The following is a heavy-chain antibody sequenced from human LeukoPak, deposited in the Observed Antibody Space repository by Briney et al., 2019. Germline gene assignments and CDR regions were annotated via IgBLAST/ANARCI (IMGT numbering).Heavy chain of an antibody. D-gene: IGHD4-17*01. CDR2: ISSSDDGT. CDR3: AKDLGIDYGDYPYYFDY. Sequence: PGGSLRLSCAASGFTLSSFAMSWVRQTPGKGLEWVSAISSSDDGTYYADSVKGRFTISRDNSKNTLYLQMNSLRAEDTAVYYCAKDLGIDYGDYPYYFDYWGQGTLVTVSS. V-gene: IGHV3-23*01. J-gene: IGHJ4*02. CDR1: GFTLSSFA.